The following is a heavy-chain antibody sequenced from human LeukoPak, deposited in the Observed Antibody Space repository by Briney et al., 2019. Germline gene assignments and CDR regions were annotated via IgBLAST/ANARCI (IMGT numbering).Heavy chain of an antibody. CDR1: GGSISSSSYY. J-gene: IGHJ5*02. V-gene: IGHV4-39*01. D-gene: IGHD3-3*01. Sequence: KPSETLSLACTVSGGSISSSSYYWGWIRQPPGKGLEWIGSIYYSGSTYYNPSLKSRVTISVDTSKNQFSLKLSSVTAADTAVYYCARLRLRRFLESNNWFDPWGQGTLVTVSS. CDR3: ARLRLRRFLESNNWFDP. CDR2: IYYSGST.